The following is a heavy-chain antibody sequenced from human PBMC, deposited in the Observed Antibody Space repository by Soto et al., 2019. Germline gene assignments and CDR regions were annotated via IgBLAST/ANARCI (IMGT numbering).Heavy chain of an antibody. CDR1: AGTFSTYA. V-gene: IGHV1-69*13. CDR3: ARDIEYSSSP. J-gene: IGHJ5*02. CDR2: IIPIFGTA. Sequence: SVTVSCKASAGTFSTYAISWVRQAPGQGLEWMGGIIPIFGTANYAQKFQGRVTITADESTSTAYMELSSLRSEDTAVYYCARDIEYSSSPWGQGTLVTVSS. D-gene: IGHD6-6*01.